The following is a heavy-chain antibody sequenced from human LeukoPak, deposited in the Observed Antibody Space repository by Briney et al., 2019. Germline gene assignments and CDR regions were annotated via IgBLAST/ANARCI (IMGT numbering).Heavy chain of an antibody. V-gene: IGHV3-23*01. CDR3: AKFKKEDYYDSSGYYGPAN. D-gene: IGHD3-22*01. J-gene: IGHJ4*02. CDR2: ISGSGGST. Sequence: GGSLRLSCAASGFTFSSYAMSWVRQAPGKGLEWVSAISGSGGSTYYADSVKGRFTISRDNYKNTLYLQMNSLRAEDTAVYYCAKFKKEDYYDSSGYYGPANWGQGTLVTDSS. CDR1: GFTFSSYA.